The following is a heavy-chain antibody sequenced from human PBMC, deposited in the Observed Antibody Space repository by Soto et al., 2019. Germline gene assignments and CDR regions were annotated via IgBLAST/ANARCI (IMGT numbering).Heavy chain of an antibody. J-gene: IGHJ3*01. Sequence: QVQLVQSGAEVRKPGASVNISCRASGFSFSDNIINWVRQAPGQSLEWMGWINPDNGNTIYSQTFQGRVTISRHSTASIAYGEVSDVTSFEAAVYYCARYLLSVGPRGNVAFDGCGHGSMVTVSS. CDR1: GFSFSDNI. CDR3: ARYLLSVGPRGNVAFDG. CDR2: INPDNGNT. D-gene: IGHD1-26*01. V-gene: IGHV1-3*01.